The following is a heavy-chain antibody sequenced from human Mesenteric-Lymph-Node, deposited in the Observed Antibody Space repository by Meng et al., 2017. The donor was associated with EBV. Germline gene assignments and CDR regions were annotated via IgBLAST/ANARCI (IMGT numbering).Heavy chain of an antibody. Sequence: LGESGGGFVQPGGSVVLSCAASGFTFSSQWMHWVRQGPGKGLVWVARINSGATTINYADSVQGRFTISRDNAKNTLYLQMNSRRAEDTAVYYCVRLRGWYFDLWGRGTLVTVSS. D-gene: IGHD3-10*01. V-gene: IGHV3-74*01. J-gene: IGHJ2*01. CDR3: VRLRGWYFDL. CDR2: INSGATTI. CDR1: GFTFSSQW.